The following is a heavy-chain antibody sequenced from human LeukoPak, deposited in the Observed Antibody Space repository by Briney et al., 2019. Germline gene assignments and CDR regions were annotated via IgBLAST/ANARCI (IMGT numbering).Heavy chain of an antibody. Sequence: SETLSLTCTVSGGSINSYYWTWIRQPAGKGLEWIGRIYTGGSTNYNPSLKSRVTISVDTSKNQFSLKLSSVTAADTAVYYCARVRGDYFDYWGQGTLVTVSS. V-gene: IGHV4-4*07. CDR3: ARVRGDYFDY. CDR1: GGSINSYY. J-gene: IGHJ4*02. D-gene: IGHD3-10*01. CDR2: IYTGGST.